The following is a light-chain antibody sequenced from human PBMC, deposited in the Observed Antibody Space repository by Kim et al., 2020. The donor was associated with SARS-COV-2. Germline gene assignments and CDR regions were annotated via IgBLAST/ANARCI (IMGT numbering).Light chain of an antibody. V-gene: IGKV3-11*01. Sequence: EIVLTQSPAPLSLSPGERATLSCRASQSVSSYLAWYQHKPGQAPRLLIYDASNRATGIPARFSGSGSGTDFTLTINSLEPEDFAVYYCQQRSNWPLTFGGGTKVEIK. CDR2: DAS. CDR1: QSVSSY. J-gene: IGKJ4*01. CDR3: QQRSNWPLT.